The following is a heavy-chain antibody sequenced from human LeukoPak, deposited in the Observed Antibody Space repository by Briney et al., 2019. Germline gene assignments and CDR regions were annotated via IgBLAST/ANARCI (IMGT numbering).Heavy chain of an antibody. CDR2: INHSGST. Sequence: PSETLSLTCAVYGGSFSGYYWSRIRQPPGKGLEWIGEINHSGSTNYNPSPKSRVTISVDTSKNQFSLKLSSVTAADTAVYYCARDCSSTSCYLGRYYGMDVWGQGTTVTVSS. V-gene: IGHV4-34*01. CDR1: GGSFSGYY. CDR3: ARDCSSTSCYLGRYYGMDV. J-gene: IGHJ6*02. D-gene: IGHD2-2*01.